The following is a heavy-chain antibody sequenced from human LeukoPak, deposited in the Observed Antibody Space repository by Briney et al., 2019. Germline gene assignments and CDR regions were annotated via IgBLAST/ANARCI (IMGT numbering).Heavy chain of an antibody. D-gene: IGHD2-15*01. J-gene: IGHJ3*02. V-gene: IGHV3-30-3*01. Sequence: PGGSLRLSCAASGFTFSSYAMHWVRQAPGKGLEWVAVISYDGSNKYYADSVKGRFTISRDNSKNTLYLQMNSLRAEDTAVYYCARDYENCSGGSCYQNDAFDIWGQGTMVTVSS. CDR2: ISYDGSNK. CDR3: ARDYENCSGGSCYQNDAFDI. CDR1: GFTFSSYA.